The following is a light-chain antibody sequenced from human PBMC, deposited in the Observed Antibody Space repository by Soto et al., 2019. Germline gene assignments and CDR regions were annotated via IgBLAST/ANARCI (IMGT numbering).Light chain of an antibody. J-gene: IGKJ1*01. Sequence: GDRVTITCRASQSIRSYLNWYQQKLGRAPKLLIYTASNLQTGVPSRFSGSGSGTDFTLTITSLQPEDFATYYCQQSYRSPPTFGQGTKVEIK. CDR1: QSIRSY. V-gene: IGKV1-39*01. CDR2: TAS. CDR3: QQSYRSPPT.